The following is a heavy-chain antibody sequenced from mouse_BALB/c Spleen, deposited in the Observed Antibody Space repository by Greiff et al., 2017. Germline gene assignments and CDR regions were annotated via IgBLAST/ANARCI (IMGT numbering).Heavy chain of an antibody. Sequence: VKLKESGPGLVAPSQSLSITCTVSGFSLTGYGVNWVRQPPGKGLEWLGMIWGDGSTDYNSALKSRLSISKDNSKSQVFLKMNSLQTDDTARYYCARVYDYDGYWYFDVWGAGTTVTVSS. CDR2: IWGDGST. CDR1: GFSLTGYG. CDR3: ARVYDYDGYWYFDV. J-gene: IGHJ1*01. D-gene: IGHD2-4*01. V-gene: IGHV2-6-7*01.